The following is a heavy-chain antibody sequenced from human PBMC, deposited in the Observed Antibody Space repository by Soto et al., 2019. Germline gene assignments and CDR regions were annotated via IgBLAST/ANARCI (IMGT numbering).Heavy chain of an antibody. D-gene: IGHD4-17*01. CDR2: INHSGST. CDR1: GGSFSGCY. CDR3: ARGSPIVTTTGFYYYYYAMDV. V-gene: IGHV4-34*01. J-gene: IGHJ6*02. Sequence: TLSLTCAVYGGSFSGCYWSWIRQPPGKGLEWIGEINHSGSTNYNPSLKSRVTISVDTSKNQFSLKLSSVTAADTAVYYCARGSPIVTTTGFYYYYYAMDVWGPGTTLTVSS.